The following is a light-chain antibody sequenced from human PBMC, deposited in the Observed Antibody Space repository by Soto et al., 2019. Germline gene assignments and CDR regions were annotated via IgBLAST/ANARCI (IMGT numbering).Light chain of an antibody. V-gene: IGKV3-15*01. CDR3: QQYNNWPRT. CDR2: DAS. Sequence: ETVMTQSPATLSVSPGERATLSCRASKSVSSNLAWYQQKPGQAPRLLIYDASTRATGIPARFIGGGSGTEFTLTISSLQSEDFAIYYCQQYNNWPRTFGQGTKVEIK. J-gene: IGKJ1*01. CDR1: KSVSSN.